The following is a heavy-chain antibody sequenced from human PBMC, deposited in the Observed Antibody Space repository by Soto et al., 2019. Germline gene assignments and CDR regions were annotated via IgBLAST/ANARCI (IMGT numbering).Heavy chain of an antibody. J-gene: IGHJ5*02. D-gene: IGHD3-10*01. Sequence: EVQLVESGGGLVQPGGSLRLSCAASGFSFSNYNMNWVRQAPGKGLEWVSYISSSSTAIYYADSVKGRFTISRDNAKESLYLQMHSLRDEDTAVYYCARSPAGLGRGPWFDPWGQGTLVTVSS. CDR3: ARSPAGLGRGPWFDP. CDR1: GFSFSNYN. V-gene: IGHV3-48*02. CDR2: ISSSSTAI.